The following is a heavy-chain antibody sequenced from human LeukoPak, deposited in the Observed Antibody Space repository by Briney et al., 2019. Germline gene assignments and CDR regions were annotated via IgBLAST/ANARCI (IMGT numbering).Heavy chain of an antibody. CDR1: GGSISSGGYY. CDR2: IYHSGST. CDR3: ARTEGLPYRPLGAFDI. Sequence: PSQTLSLTCTVSGGSISSGGYYWSWIRQPPGKGLEWIGYIYHSGSTYYNPSPKSRVTISVDRSKNQFSLKLRSVTAADTAVYYCARTEGLPYRPLGAFDIWGQGTMVTVSS. V-gene: IGHV4-30-2*01. J-gene: IGHJ3*02. D-gene: IGHD3-16*01.